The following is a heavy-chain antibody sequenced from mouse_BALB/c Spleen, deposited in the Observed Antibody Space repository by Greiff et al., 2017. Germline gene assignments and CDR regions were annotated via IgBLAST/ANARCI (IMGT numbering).Heavy chain of an antibody. CDR3: ARGYGFYYAMDY. Sequence: EVKLQESGPGLVKPSQSLSLTCSVTGYSITSGYYWNWIRQFPGNKLEWMGYISYDGSNNYNPSLKNRISITRDTSKNQFFLKLNSVTTEDTATYYCARGYGFYYAMDYWGQGTSVTVSS. V-gene: IGHV3-6*02. CDR1: GYSITSGYY. D-gene: IGHD1-2*01. J-gene: IGHJ4*01. CDR2: ISYDGSN.